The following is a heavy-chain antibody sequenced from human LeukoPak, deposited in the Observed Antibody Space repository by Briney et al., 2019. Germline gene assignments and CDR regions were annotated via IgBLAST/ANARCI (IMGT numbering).Heavy chain of an antibody. Sequence: ASVTVSCRASGYSFTSYGISWVRQAPGRGLEWMGWISTDNGNTNYVQTLQGRASMTRDTFTSTVYIELRSLRSDDTLVYCCARFLGWTELDFGYWGQGTLVTVSS. J-gene: IGHJ4*02. V-gene: IGHV1-18*04. CDR1: GYSFTSYG. CDR2: ISTDNGNT. CDR3: ARFLGWTELDFGY. D-gene: IGHD3/OR15-3a*01.